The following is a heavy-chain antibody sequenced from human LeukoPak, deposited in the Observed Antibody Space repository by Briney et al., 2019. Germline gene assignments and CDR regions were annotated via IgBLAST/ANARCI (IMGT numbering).Heavy chain of an antibody. V-gene: IGHV1-2*02. CDR3: ARGGEHDYVWGSYRYRWFDP. CDR1: GYTFTGYY. CDR2: INPNSGGT. Sequence: ASVKVSCKASGYTFTGYYMHWVRQAPGQGLEWMGWINPNSGGTNYAQKFQGRVTMTRDTSISTAYMELSRLRSADTAVYYCARGGEHDYVWGSYRYRWFDPWGQGTLVTVSS. D-gene: IGHD3-16*02. J-gene: IGHJ5*02.